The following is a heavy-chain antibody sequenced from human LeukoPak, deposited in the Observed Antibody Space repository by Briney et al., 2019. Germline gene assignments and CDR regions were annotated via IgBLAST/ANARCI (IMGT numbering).Heavy chain of an antibody. D-gene: IGHD2-15*01. Sequence: ASVKVSCKASGYTFTSYGISWVRQAPGQGLEWMGLINPSDANTNYAQKFQGRVTMTRDTSTSTVYMELSSLRSEDTAVYYCAGDPPYCSGGSCYALYYMDVWGKGTTVTISS. V-gene: IGHV1-46*01. CDR3: AGDPPYCSGGSCYALYYMDV. J-gene: IGHJ6*03. CDR2: INPSDANT. CDR1: GYTFTSYG.